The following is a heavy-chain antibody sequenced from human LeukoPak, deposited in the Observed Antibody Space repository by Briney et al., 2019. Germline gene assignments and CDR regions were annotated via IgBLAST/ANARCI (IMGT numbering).Heavy chain of an antibody. J-gene: IGHJ6*03. D-gene: IGHD3-9*01. CDR2: IIPIFGTA. CDR1: GGTFSSYA. V-gene: IGHV1-69*05. CDR3: ARGMGYDILTGADAPYYMDV. Sequence: ASVKVSCKASGGTFSSYAISWVRQAPGQGLEWMGRIIPIFGTANYAQKFQGRVTITTDESTSTAYMELSSLRSEDTAVYYCARGMGYDILTGADAPYYMDVWGKGTTVTVSS.